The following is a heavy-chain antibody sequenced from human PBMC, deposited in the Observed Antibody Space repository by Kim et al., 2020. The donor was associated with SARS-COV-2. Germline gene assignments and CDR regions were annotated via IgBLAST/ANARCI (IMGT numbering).Heavy chain of an antibody. CDR2: ISYDGSNT. J-gene: IGHJ4*02. D-gene: IGHD7-27*01. CDR1: GFTFSNYG. Sequence: GGSLRLSCAVSGFTFSNYGMHWVRQAPGKGLEWVAVISYDGSNTYYADSVKGRFTISRDNSKNTLYLQMNSLRAEDTAVYYCAKDPPLSGDVGYWGQGILLTVSS. V-gene: IGHV3-30*18. CDR3: AKDPPLSGDVGY.